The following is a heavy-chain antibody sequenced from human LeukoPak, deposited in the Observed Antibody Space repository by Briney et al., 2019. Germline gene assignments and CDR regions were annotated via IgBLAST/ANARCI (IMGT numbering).Heavy chain of an antibody. D-gene: IGHD2-15*01. Sequence: GGSLRLSCAASGFTFSNAWMSWARQAPGKGLEWVGRIKSKTDGGTTDYAAPVKGRFTISRDDSKNTLYLQMNSLKTEDTAVYYCTPRASYCSGGSCYSEWFDPWGQGTLVTVSS. J-gene: IGHJ5*02. CDR2: IKSKTDGGTT. V-gene: IGHV3-15*01. CDR1: GFTFSNAW. CDR3: TPRASYCSGGSCYSEWFDP.